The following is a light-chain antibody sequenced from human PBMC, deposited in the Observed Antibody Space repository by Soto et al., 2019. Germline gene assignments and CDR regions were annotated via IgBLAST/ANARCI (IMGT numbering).Light chain of an antibody. Sequence: ELVLTQSPGTLSLSPGERATLSCRASQSVSSSYLAWYQQKPGQAPRLLIYGASSRATGIPDRFSGSGSGRDFTLTISRLETEDFAVYYCQQYGSSPLAFGPGTKVDIK. CDR3: QQYGSSPLA. CDR1: QSVSSSY. V-gene: IGKV3-20*01. J-gene: IGKJ3*01. CDR2: GAS.